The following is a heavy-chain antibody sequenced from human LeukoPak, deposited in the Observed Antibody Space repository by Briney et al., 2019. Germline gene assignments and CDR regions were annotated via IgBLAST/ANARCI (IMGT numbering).Heavy chain of an antibody. D-gene: IGHD3-22*01. CDR3: ARDSTIVVAAHFDY. V-gene: IGHV3-33*01. Sequence: GGSLRLSCAASGFTFSSYGMHWVRQAPGKGLEWVAVIWYDGSNKYYADSVKGRFTISRDNSKNTLYLQMNSLRAEDTAVYYCARDSTIVVAAHFDYWGQGTLVTVSS. J-gene: IGHJ4*02. CDR2: IWYDGSNK. CDR1: GFTFSSYG.